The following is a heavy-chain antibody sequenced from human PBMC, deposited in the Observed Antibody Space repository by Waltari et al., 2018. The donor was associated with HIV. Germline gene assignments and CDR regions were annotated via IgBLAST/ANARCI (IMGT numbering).Heavy chain of an antibody. CDR2: ISFDGSSA. V-gene: IGHV3-30-3*01. Sequence: QDQLVESGGGVVQPGRSLRLSCAAPGFPFSRYAMHWVRQAPGKGLEWVAVISFDGSSAYYADSVKGRFTISKDNPKNTLYLQMKSLITEDTAVYFCARDSLYSDSSGYYFRPFDMWGQGTMVTVSS. CDR3: ARDSLYSDSSGYYFRPFDM. D-gene: IGHD3-22*01. J-gene: IGHJ3*02. CDR1: GFPFSRYA.